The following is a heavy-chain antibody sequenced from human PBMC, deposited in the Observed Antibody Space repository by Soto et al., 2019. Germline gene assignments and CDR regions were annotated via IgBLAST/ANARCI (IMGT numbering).Heavy chain of an antibody. CDR1: GFSLSTSGVG. J-gene: IGHJ4*02. D-gene: IGHD3-16*01. CDR3: AHRQGIVRLHLGEFFDY. CDR2: IYWDDDK. Sequence: SGPTLVKPTQTLTLTCTFSGFSLSTSGVGVGWIRQPPGKALEWLALIYWDDDKRYSPSLKSRLTITKDTSKNQVVLTMTNMDPVDTATYYCAHRQGIVRLHLGEFFDYWGQGTLVTVSS. V-gene: IGHV2-5*02.